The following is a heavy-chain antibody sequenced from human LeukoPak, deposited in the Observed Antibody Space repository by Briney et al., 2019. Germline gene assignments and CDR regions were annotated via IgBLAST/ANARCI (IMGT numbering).Heavy chain of an antibody. V-gene: IGHV3-66*01. J-gene: IGHJ4*02. CDR3: ARDRIAPRGFFDY. D-gene: IGHD6-6*01. CDR1: GFTVSSSY. CDR2: IYSGGRS. Sequence: GGSLRLSCAASGFTVSSSYMSWVRQARGKGLEGVSVIYSGGRSYYSDSVNGRFTISRDNSKNTLYLQMNSLRSEDTAVYYCARDRIAPRGFFDYWGQGTLVTVSS.